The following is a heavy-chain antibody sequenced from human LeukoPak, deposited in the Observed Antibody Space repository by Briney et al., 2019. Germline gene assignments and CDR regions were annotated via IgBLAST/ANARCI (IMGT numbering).Heavy chain of an antibody. J-gene: IGHJ6*02. V-gene: IGHV3-66*01. CDR2: IYSDGTS. CDR3: ASGAKWELTHYYYYGMDV. CDR1: GFTVSSNY. D-gene: IGHD1-26*01. Sequence: GGSLRLSCAASGFTVSSNYMNWVRQAAGKGLEWVAVIYSDGTSHHADSVKGRFTISRDNSKNTLYLQMNSLRAEDTAVYYCASGAKWELTHYYYYGMDVWGQGTTVTVSS.